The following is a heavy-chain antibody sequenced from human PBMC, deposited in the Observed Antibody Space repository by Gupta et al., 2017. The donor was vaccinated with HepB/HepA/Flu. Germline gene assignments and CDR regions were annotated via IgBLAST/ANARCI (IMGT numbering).Heavy chain of an antibody. D-gene: IGHD6-13*01. Sequence: EVQLVESGGGLVKPGGSLRLSCAASGFTFSSYSMNWVRQAPGKGLEWVSSISSSSSYIYYADSVKGRFTISRDNAKNSLYLQMNSLRAEDTAVYYCARGLDDGSSWYVPDYWGQGTLVTVSS. CDR1: GFTFSSYS. J-gene: IGHJ4*02. V-gene: IGHV3-21*01. CDR2: ISSSSSYI. CDR3: ARGLDDGSSWYVPDY.